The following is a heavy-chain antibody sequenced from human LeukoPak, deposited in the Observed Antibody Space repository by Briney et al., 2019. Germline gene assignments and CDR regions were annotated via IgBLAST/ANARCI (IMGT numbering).Heavy chain of an antibody. J-gene: IGHJ5*02. CDR3: ARAHMEDTWNDMEEGYNWFDP. CDR2: ISSISSYI. Sequence: GGSLRLSCAASGFTFSSYSMNWVRQAPGKGLEWVSSISSISSYIYYADSVKGRFTISRDNAKNSLYLQMNSLRAEDTAVYYCARAHMEDTWNDMEEGYNWFDPWGQGTLVTVSS. CDR1: GFTFSSYS. D-gene: IGHD1-1*01. V-gene: IGHV3-21*01.